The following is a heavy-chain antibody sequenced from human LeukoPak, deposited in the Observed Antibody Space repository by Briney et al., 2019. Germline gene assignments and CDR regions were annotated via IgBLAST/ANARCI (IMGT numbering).Heavy chain of an antibody. CDR1: GFTFSTYE. D-gene: IGHD6-25*01. Sequence: GGSLRLSCAASGFTFSTYEMNWVRQAPGKGLEWISYISSSGSTRYYADFVMGRFTISRDNAENSLFLQMNSLKVDDTAVYYCTRDRYSSGPVGAFDIWGQGTMLTVSS. J-gene: IGHJ3*02. V-gene: IGHV3-48*03. CDR3: TRDRYSSGPVGAFDI. CDR2: ISSSGSTR.